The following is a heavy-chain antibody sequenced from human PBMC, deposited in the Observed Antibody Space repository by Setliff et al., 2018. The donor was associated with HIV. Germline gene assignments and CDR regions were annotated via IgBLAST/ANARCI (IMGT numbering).Heavy chain of an antibody. J-gene: IGHJ3*02. CDR3: ASGQWLEHTFDI. Sequence: SETLSLTCTVSGGSIGIRSYFWGWIRQPPGKGLEWTGSVYSSGSTYYNPSLKSRVTVSVDTSKDQFSLRLSSVTVADTAVYYCASGQWLEHTFDIWGQGTVVTVS. CDR1: GGSIGIRSYF. CDR2: VYSSGST. V-gene: IGHV4-39*01. D-gene: IGHD6-19*01.